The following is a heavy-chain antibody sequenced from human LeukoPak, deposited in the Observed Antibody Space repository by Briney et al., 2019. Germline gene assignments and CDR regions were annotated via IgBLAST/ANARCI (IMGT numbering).Heavy chain of an antibody. Sequence: HGESLKISCKGSGYSFTSYWIGWVRQMPGKGLEWMGIIYPGDSDTRYSPSFQGQVTISADKSISTAYLQWSSLKASDTAIYYCARREAVAGTKDFLDYWGQGTLVTVSS. D-gene: IGHD6-19*01. J-gene: IGHJ4*02. CDR2: IYPGDSDT. CDR1: GYSFTSYW. V-gene: IGHV5-51*01. CDR3: ARREAVAGTKDFLDY.